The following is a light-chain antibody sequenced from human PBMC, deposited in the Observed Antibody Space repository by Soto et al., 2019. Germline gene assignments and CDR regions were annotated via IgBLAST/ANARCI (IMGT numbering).Light chain of an antibody. V-gene: IGKV1-17*03. CDR3: QESYSFPRS. Sequence: DIEITQAPAARAAYVGDRVSIACRASQGISNHLLWFQQKPGKAPKLLLYAASSLPSGVPSRFRGSGSGTDFTLTISSLQPEDFATYYCQESYSFPRSFGQGALLE. J-gene: IGKJ5*01. CDR1: QGISNH. CDR2: AAS.